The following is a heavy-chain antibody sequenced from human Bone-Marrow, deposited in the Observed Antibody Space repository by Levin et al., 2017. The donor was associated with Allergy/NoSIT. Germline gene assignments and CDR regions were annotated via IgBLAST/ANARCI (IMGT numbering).Heavy chain of an antibody. J-gene: IGHJ4*02. CDR3: ASTRTGADYGDYDAGYHFDN. V-gene: IGHV4-30-4*01. CDR1: GDSIDSADYY. CDR2: IYYSGIT. D-gene: IGHD4-17*01. Sequence: SETLSLTCTVSGDSIDSADYYWSWIRQPPGKGLEWIGFIYYSGITYFNPSLKGRGDISVDTSKNQFSLRLRSVTAADTAVYYCASTRTGADYGDYDAGYHFDNWGQGALVTVAS.